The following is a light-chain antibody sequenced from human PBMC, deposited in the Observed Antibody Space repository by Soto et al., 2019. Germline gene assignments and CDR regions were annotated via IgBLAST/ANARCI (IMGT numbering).Light chain of an antibody. CDR3: QQSYITPYT. CDR2: AAS. Sequence: DIQLTQSPSSLSASVGDRVTITCRASQSISSYLSWYQQKPGKAPKVLIYAASSLHSGVPSRFSGSGSGTDFTLTISSLQPEDFAAYYCQQSYITPYTFGQGTKLEIK. V-gene: IGKV1-39*01. J-gene: IGKJ2*01. CDR1: QSISSY.